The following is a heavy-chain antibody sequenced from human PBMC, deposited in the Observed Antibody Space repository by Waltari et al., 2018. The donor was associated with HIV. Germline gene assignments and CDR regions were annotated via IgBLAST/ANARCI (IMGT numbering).Heavy chain of an antibody. CDR3: AREVGSWYFDY. CDR1: GFTYSSYE. V-gene: IGHV3-48*03. D-gene: IGHD6-13*01. J-gene: IGHJ4*02. CDR2: ISSSGSTI. Sequence: EVQLVESGGGLVQHGGSLRLCCAASGFTYSSYEMNWVRQAPGKGLEWVSYISSSGSTIYYADAVKGRFTISRDNAKNSLYLQMNSLRAEDTAVYYCAREVGSWYFDYWGQGTLVTVSS.